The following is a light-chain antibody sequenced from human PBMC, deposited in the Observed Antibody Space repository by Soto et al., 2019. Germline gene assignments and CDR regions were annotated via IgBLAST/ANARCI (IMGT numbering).Light chain of an antibody. CDR2: QTS. Sequence: EIVLTPSPATLSSFPGDRVTLSCRASQYINTRLAWYQHRPGQAPRLLIYQTSIRAAGIPARFSASGTGTDFTLTISDAQPEDFAVYYCHQRQSWPRTFGQGTKVDIK. CDR3: HQRQSWPRT. J-gene: IGKJ1*01. V-gene: IGKV3-11*01. CDR1: QYINTR.